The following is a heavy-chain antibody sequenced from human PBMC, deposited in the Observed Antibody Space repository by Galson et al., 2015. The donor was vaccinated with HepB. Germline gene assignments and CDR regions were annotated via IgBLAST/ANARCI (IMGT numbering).Heavy chain of an antibody. CDR2: MNPNSGNT. D-gene: IGHD2-2*01. V-gene: IGHV1-8*01. CDR1: GYTFTSYD. Sequence: SVKVSCKASGYTFTSYDINWVRQATGQGLEWMGWMNPNSGNTGYAQKFQGRVTMTRNTSISTAYMELSSLRSEDTAVYYCARGCSSTSCYEDLYYYYYGMDVWGQGTTVTVSS. J-gene: IGHJ6*02. CDR3: ARGCSSTSCYEDLYYYYYGMDV.